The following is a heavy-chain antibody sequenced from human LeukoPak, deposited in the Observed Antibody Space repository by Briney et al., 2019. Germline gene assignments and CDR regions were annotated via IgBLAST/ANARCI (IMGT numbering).Heavy chain of an antibody. J-gene: IGHJ4*02. CDR3: AKSQQLRYFDY. D-gene: IGHD6-13*01. CDR2: ISGSGYNT. CDR1: GFTFSTYA. V-gene: IGHV3-23*01. Sequence: GGSLRLSCAASGFTFSTYAMNWVRQAPGKGLEWVSTISGSGYNTFYADSVKGRFTISRDNSKNTLHLQMNSLRAEDTAAYYCAKSQQLRYFDYWGQGTLVTVSS.